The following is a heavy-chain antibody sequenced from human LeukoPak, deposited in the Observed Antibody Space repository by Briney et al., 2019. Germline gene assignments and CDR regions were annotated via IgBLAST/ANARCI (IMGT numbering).Heavy chain of an antibody. J-gene: IGHJ6*02. CDR1: GGSFSGYY. Sequence: SETLSLTCAVYGGSFSGYYWSWIRQPPGKGLEWIGEINHSGSTNYNPSLKSRVTISVDTSKSQFSLKLSSVTAADTAVYYCARNPYYYGSGTFYGMDVWAKGPRSPSP. CDR2: INHSGST. CDR3: ARNPYYYGSGTFYGMDV. D-gene: IGHD3-10*01. V-gene: IGHV4-34*01.